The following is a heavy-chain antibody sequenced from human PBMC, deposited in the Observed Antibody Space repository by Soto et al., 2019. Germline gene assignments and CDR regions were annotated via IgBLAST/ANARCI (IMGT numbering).Heavy chain of an antibody. CDR2: IIPILGIA. V-gene: IGHV1-69*02. J-gene: IGHJ5*02. Sequence: QVQLVQSGAEVKKPGSSVKVSCKASGGTFSSYTISWVRQAPGQGLEWMGRIIPILGIANYAPKFQGRVTITADKSTSTADMELSSLRSEDTAVYYCARGPVTVTTFGNWCDPWGQGTLGTVSS. CDR3: ARGPVTVTTFGNWCDP. CDR1: GGTFSSYT. D-gene: IGHD4-17*01.